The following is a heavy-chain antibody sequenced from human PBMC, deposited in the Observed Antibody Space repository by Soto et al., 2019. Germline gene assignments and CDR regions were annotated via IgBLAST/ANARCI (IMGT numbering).Heavy chain of an antibody. Sequence: GGSLRLSCAASGFTFNNYAMSWVRQAPGKGLQWVSSISGSGGSTYYAESVEGRFTISRDSSKNTLHLQMNSLRAEDTAVYYCAKDDSVSYSGGSWIFDYWGQGTLVTVSS. CDR2: ISGSGGST. CDR1: GFTFNNYA. CDR3: AKDDSVSYSGGSWIFDY. D-gene: IGHD2-15*01. J-gene: IGHJ4*02. V-gene: IGHV3-23*01.